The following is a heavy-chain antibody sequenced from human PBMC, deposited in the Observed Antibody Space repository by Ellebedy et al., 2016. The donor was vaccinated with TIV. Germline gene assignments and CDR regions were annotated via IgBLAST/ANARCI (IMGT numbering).Heavy chain of an antibody. CDR1: GFTFSTHV. J-gene: IGHJ6*02. CDR3: ARDRPHYYGSGSYYYYGMDV. CDR2: VWYDESTK. V-gene: IGHV3-33*01. Sequence: PGGSLRLSCAASGFTFSTHVIHWVRQAPGKGLEWVAVVWYDESTKNYADSVKGRFSISRDNSKNTLYLQMDSLRAEDTAMYYCARDRPHYYGSGSYYYYGMDVWGQGTTVTVSS. D-gene: IGHD3-10*01.